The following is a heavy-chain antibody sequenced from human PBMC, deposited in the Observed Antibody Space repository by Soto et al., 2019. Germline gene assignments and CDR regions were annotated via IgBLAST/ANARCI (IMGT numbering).Heavy chain of an antibody. V-gene: IGHV3-33*01. Sequence: GGSLRLSCAASGFTFSSYGMHWVRRAPGKGLEWVAVIWYDGSNKYYADSVKGRFTISRDNSKNTLYLQMNSLRAEDTAVYYCASSGWTDYYYYGMDVWGQGTTVTVSS. CDR3: ASSGWTDYYYYGMDV. J-gene: IGHJ6*02. CDR1: GFTFSSYG. D-gene: IGHD6-19*01. CDR2: IWYDGSNK.